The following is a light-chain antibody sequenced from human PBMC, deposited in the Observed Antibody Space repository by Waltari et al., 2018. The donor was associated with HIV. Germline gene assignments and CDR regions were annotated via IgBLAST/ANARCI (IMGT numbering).Light chain of an antibody. V-gene: IGKV4-1*01. Sequence: DIVMTQSPDSLAVSLGERATINCKSSQSVLYSSNNKNYLAWYQQKPGQPPKLLIYWASTRESGVPYRFSGSGSGTDFTLTISSLQAEDVAVYYCQQDYDTPFTFGPGTKVDIK. CDR2: WAS. CDR3: QQDYDTPFT. CDR1: QSVLYSSNNKNY. J-gene: IGKJ3*01.